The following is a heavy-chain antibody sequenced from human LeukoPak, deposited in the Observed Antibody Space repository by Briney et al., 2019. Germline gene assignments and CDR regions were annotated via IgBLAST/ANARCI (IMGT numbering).Heavy chain of an antibody. Sequence: ASVKVSCKVSGYTLTELSMHWVRQAPGKGLEWMGGFDPEDGETIYAQKFQGRVTMTRDMSTSTVYMELSSLRSEDTAVYYCARGRYYGSGRQNYYYMDVWGKGTTVTVSS. CDR1: GYTLTELS. J-gene: IGHJ6*03. D-gene: IGHD3-10*01. V-gene: IGHV1-24*01. CDR3: ARGRYYGSGRQNYYYMDV. CDR2: FDPEDGET.